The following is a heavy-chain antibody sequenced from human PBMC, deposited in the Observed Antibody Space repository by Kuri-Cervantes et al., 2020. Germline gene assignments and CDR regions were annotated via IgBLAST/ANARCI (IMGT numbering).Heavy chain of an antibody. J-gene: IGHJ1*01. V-gene: IGHV3-23*01. CDR2: ISISGGNT. CDR3: AKGGHRKPWELLRKEYFQH. D-gene: IGHD1-26*01. Sequence: GESLKISCAASGFTFSRYAMSWVRQAPGKGLEWVSSISISGGNTYYADSVKGRFTISRDNSKNTLYLQMNSLRAEDTAVYYCAKGGHRKPWELLRKEYFQHWGQGTLVTVSS. CDR1: GFTFSRYA.